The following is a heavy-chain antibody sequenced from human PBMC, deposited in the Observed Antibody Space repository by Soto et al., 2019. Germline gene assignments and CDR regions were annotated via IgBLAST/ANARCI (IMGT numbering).Heavy chain of an antibody. J-gene: IGHJ6*02. CDR1: GGSISSYY. CDR2: IYYSGST. D-gene: IGHD6-19*01. Sequence: LSLTCTVSGGSISSYYWSWIRQPPGKGLEWIGYIYYSGSTNYNPSLKSRVTISVDTSKNQFSLKLSSVTAADTAVYYCARFGSSGWGYYYYYGMDVWGQGTTVTVSS. V-gene: IGHV4-59*01. CDR3: ARFGSSGWGYYYYYGMDV.